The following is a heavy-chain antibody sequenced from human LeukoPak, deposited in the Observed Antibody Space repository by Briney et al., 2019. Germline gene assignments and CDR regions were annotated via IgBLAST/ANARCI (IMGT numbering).Heavy chain of an antibody. J-gene: IGHJ4*02. CDR2: INWDGGST. CDR1: GFTFDDYG. V-gene: IGHV3-20*04. CDR3: ARVRGKQWLLFDY. D-gene: IGHD6-19*01. Sequence: GGSLRLSCAASGFTFDDYGMSWVRQAPGNGLEWVSGINWDGGSTGYADFVKGRFTISRENAKNSLYLQMNSLRAEDTALYYCARVRGKQWLLFDYWGQGTLVTVSS.